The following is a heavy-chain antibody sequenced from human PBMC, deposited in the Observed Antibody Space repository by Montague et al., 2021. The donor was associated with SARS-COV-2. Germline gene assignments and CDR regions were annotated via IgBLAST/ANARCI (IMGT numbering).Heavy chain of an antibody. CDR1: GGSFSGYY. V-gene: IGHV4-34*01. CDR3: ARGGGYLTIFVVLIRGSSDFDY. J-gene: IGHJ4*02. Sequence: SETLSLTCAVYGGSFSGYYWSWIRQPPGKGLEWIGEIYHSGSTNYNPSLKSRVTISVDTSKNQFSLKLSSVTAADTAVYYCARGGGYLTIFVVLIRGSSDFDYWGQGALVTVSS. D-gene: IGHD3-3*01. CDR2: IYHSGST.